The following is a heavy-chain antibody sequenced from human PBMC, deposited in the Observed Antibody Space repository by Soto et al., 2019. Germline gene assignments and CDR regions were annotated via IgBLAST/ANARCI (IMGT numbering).Heavy chain of an antibody. D-gene: IGHD1-1*01. CDR3: VRVDWNDGGY. J-gene: IGHJ4*02. CDR2: TLYTSKWSY. CDR1: GDSVSSTSAA. V-gene: IGHV6-1*01. Sequence: SQTLALTCVISGDSVSSTSAAWEWIRQSPSRGLEWLGRTLYTSKWSYEYALSVKGRITVSPDTSKNHFSLQLDSVTPEDTAVYYCVRVDWNDGGYWGQGTLVIVSS.